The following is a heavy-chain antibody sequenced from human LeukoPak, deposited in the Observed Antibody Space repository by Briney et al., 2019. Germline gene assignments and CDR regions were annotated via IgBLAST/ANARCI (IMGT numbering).Heavy chain of an antibody. J-gene: IGHJ3*02. CDR2: IWYDGSNK. Sequence: GGSLRLSCAASGFTLSSYGMHWVRQAPGKGLEWVAVIWYDGSNKYYADSVKGRFTISRDNSKNTLYLQMNSLRAEDTAVYYCASALEMATIAAFDIWGQGTMVTVSS. V-gene: IGHV3-33*01. CDR3: ASALEMATIAAFDI. CDR1: GFTLSSYG. D-gene: IGHD5-24*01.